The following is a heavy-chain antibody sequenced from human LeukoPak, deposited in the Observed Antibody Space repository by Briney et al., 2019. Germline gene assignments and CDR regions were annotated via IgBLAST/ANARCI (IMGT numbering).Heavy chain of an antibody. J-gene: IGHJ4*02. CDR3: ARRGGSGRAFDY. V-gene: IGHV4-39*01. D-gene: IGHD1-26*01. CDR2: IYYTGST. Sequence: SETLSLTCSVSGASISGGTYYWGWIRQPPGKGLEWVGSIYYTGSTYDNPSLKSRVTISVDTSKNQFSLKLSSVTAADTAVYYCARRGGSGRAFDYWGQGTLVTVSS. CDR1: GASISGGTYY.